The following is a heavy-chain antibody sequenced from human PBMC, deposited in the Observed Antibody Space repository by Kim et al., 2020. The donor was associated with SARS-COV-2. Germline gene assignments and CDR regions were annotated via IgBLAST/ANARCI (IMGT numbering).Heavy chain of an antibody. D-gene: IGHD2-2*01. CDR3: AKDIGPYCSSTSCRVYYYYGMDV. J-gene: IGHJ6*02. V-gene: IGHV3-43*02. CDR1: GFTFDDYA. CDR2: ISGDGGST. Sequence: GGSLRLSCAAFGFTFDDYAMHWVRQAPGKGLEWVSLISGDGGSTYYSDSVKGRFTISRDNSKNSLYLQMNSLRTEDTALYYCAKDIGPYCSSTSCRVYYYYGMDVWGQGTTVTVSS.